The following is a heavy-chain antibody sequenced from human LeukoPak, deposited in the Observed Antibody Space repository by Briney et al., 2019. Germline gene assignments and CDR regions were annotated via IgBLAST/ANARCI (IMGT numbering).Heavy chain of an antibody. CDR3: ARTWIQLWLIGALDI. CDR2: ISYDGSNK. D-gene: IGHD5-18*01. Sequence: PGGSLRLSCAASGFTFSSYAMHWVRQAPGKGLEWVAVISYDGSNKYYADSVKGRFTISRDNSKNTLYLQMNSLRAEDTAVYYCARTWIQLWLIGALDIWGQGTMVTVSS. CDR1: GFTFSSYA. J-gene: IGHJ3*02. V-gene: IGHV3-30*04.